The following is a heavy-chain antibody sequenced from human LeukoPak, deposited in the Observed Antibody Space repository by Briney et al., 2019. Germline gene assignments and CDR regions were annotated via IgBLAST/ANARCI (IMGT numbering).Heavy chain of an antibody. V-gene: IGHV3-49*04. CDR1: GFTFGDYA. J-gene: IGHJ5*02. Sequence: GGSLRLSCTASGFTFGDYAMSWVRQAPGKGLEWVGFIRSKAYGGTTEYAACVKGRFTISRDDSKSIAYLQMNSLKTEDTAVYYCTRSGYSGYDRPRAWGQGTLVTVSS. D-gene: IGHD5-12*01. CDR2: IRSKAYGGTT. CDR3: TRSGYSGYDRPRA.